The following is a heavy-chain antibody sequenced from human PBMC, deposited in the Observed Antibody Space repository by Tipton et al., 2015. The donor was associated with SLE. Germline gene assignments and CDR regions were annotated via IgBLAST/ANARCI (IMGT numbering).Heavy chain of an antibody. D-gene: IGHD4-11*01. V-gene: IGHV4-39*07. J-gene: IGHJ5*02. CDR3: ARLIGHSTYEFWFDP. CDR2: VHSRGNT. CDR1: GDSISSGTFF. Sequence: TLSLTCTVSGDSISSGTFFWGWVRQSPEKGLAWIGSVHSRGNTYYNPSLTSRVTISVDPSKNQFSLTLKSVTAADTAVYYCARLIGHSTYEFWFDPWGQGTLVPVSS.